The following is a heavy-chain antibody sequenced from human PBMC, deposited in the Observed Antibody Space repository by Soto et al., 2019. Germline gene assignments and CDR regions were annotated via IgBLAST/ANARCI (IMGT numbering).Heavy chain of an antibody. CDR1: GGSISSSSYY. V-gene: IGHV4-39*01. CDR3: ARHSSSGGSYLWAFDI. D-gene: IGHD1-26*01. CDR2: IYYSGST. Sequence: SETLSLTCTVSGGSISSSSYYWGWIRQPPGKGLEWIGSIYYSGSTYYNPPLKSRVTISVDTSKNQFSLKLSSVTAADTAVYYCARHSSSGGSYLWAFDIWGQGTMVTVSS. J-gene: IGHJ3*02.